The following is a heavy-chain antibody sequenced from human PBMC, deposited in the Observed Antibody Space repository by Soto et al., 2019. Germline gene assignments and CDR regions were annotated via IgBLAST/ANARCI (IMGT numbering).Heavy chain of an antibody. D-gene: IGHD1-26*01. V-gene: IGHV3-30*02. Sequence: SLRLFCAASGFTFSTYGMHWVRQAPGKGLEWVAVMGNDGITTFYADSVKGRFTISRDNSKNTLFLQMNSLRADDTAVYYCAKEFQWELHAFDIWGQGTMVTVSS. CDR1: GFTFSTYG. CDR3: AKEFQWELHAFDI. J-gene: IGHJ3*02. CDR2: MGNDGITT.